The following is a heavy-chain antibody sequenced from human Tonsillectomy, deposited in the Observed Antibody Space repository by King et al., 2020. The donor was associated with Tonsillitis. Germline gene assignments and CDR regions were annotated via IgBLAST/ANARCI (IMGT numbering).Heavy chain of an antibody. CDR2: IIPIFGTA. J-gene: IGHJ6*02. CDR3: ARDLASRSAMIEEDYYYGTDV. D-gene: IGHD3-22*01. V-gene: IGHV1-69*01. Sequence: HAQLVQSGAEVKKPGSSVKVSCKASGGTFSSYAISWVRQAPGQGLEWMGGIIPIFGTANYAQKFQGRVTITADESTSTAYMELSSLRSEDTAVYYCARDLASRSAMIEEDYYYGTDVWGQGTTVTVSS. CDR1: GGTFSSYA.